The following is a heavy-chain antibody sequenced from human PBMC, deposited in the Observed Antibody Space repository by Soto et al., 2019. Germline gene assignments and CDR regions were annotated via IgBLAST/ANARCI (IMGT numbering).Heavy chain of an antibody. CDR1: GGSVSSGSYY. CDR2: IYYSGST. V-gene: IGHV4-61*01. Sequence: SETLSLTCTVSGGSVSSGSYYWSWIRQPPGKGLEWIGYIYYSGSTNYNPSLKSRVTISVDTSKNQFSLKLSSVTAADTAVYYCARDSYDAFDIWGRGTMVTVSS. J-gene: IGHJ3*02. CDR3: ARDSYDAFDI.